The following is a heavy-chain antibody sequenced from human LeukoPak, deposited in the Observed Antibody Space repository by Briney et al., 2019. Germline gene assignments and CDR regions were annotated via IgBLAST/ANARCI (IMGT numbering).Heavy chain of an antibody. V-gene: IGHV3-74*01. D-gene: IGHD4-11*01. CDR2: INSDGSST. CDR1: GFTFSSYW. CDR3: ASLGYSKGYYYGMDV. J-gene: IGHJ6*02. Sequence: GGSLRLSCAASGFTFSSYWMHWVRQAPGKGLVWVSRINSDGSSTSYADSVKGRFTISRDNAKNTLYLQMNSLRAEDTALYYCASLGYSKGYYYGMDVWGQGTTVTVSS.